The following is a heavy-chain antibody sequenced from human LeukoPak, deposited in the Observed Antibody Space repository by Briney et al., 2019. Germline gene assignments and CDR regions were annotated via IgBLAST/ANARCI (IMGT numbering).Heavy chain of an antibody. D-gene: IGHD2-15*01. CDR2: ITPSGGTT. CDR3: AKFALRYCSGGSCHPFDY. Sequence: GGSLRLSCAASGFTFSSYGMTWVRQAPGKGLEWVSGITPSGGTTYYTDSVKGRFTISRDNSKNTLYLQMNSLRAEDTAVYYCAKFALRYCSGGSCHPFDYWGQGTLVTVSS. CDR1: GFTFSSYG. J-gene: IGHJ4*02. V-gene: IGHV3-23*01.